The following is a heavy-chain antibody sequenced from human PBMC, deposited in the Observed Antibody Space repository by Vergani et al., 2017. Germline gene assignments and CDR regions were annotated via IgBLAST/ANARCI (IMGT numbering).Heavy chain of an antibody. CDR3: ARVPPIGRYFDWPYFDY. CDR2: IYYSGST. D-gene: IGHD3-9*01. J-gene: IGHJ4*02. Sequence: QLQLQESGPGLVKPSETLSLTCTVSGSSISSSSYYWGWIRQPPGKGLEWIGSIYYSGSTYYNPSLKSRVTISVDTSKNQFSLKLSSVTAADTAVYYCARVPPIGRYFDWPYFDYWGQGTLVTVSS. CDR1: GSSISSSSYY. V-gene: IGHV4-39*01.